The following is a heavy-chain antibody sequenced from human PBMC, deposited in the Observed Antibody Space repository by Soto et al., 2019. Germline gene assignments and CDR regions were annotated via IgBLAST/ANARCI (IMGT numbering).Heavy chain of an antibody. Sequence: SETLSLTCTVSGGSISSYYWSWIRQPPGKGLEWIGYIYYSRSTNYNPSLKSRVTISVDTSKNQFSLKLSSVTAADTAVYYCARTSGSTNDYWGRVTLVTVSS. CDR3: ARTSGSTNDY. CDR1: GGSISSYY. CDR2: IYYSRST. J-gene: IGHJ4*02. D-gene: IGHD3-10*01. V-gene: IGHV4-59*01.